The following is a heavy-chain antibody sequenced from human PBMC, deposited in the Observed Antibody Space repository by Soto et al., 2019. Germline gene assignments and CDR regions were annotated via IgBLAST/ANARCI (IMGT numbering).Heavy chain of an antibody. CDR3: ARYCSSSSCYVLDAFDM. CDR1: GFTFSYYW. D-gene: IGHD2-2*01. V-gene: IGHV3-74*01. Sequence: EVQLVESGGGLVQPGGSLRLSCAASGFTFSYYWMHWVRQAPGKGLVWVSCINIDGSSTDYADSVKGRFTISRDNAKNTLYLQMNSLRAEDTAVYYCARYCSSSSCYVLDAFDMWGQGTMVTVTS. CDR2: INIDGSST. J-gene: IGHJ3*02.